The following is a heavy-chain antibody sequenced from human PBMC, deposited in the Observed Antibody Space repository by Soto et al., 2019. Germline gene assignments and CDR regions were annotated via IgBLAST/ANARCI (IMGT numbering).Heavy chain of an antibody. J-gene: IGHJ4*02. D-gene: IGHD3-22*01. CDR1: GFTFSSYE. CDR3: VRDGLDYYDTERLYFDK. CDR2: ISSSAIYI. V-gene: IGHV3-21*01. Sequence: PGGSLRLSCAASGFTFSSYEMSWVRQAPGKGLEWVASISSSAIYIDYADSVKGRFTISRDNANNSLYLQMNSLRAEDTATYYCVRDGLDYYDTERLYFDKWGQGTLVTVSS.